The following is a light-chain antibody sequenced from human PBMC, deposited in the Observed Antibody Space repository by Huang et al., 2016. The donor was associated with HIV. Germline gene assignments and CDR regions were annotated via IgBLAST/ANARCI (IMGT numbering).Light chain of an antibody. CDR3: QQRSAWPRT. V-gene: IGKV3-11*01. CDR1: QSVFTY. CDR2: EAS. Sequence: EIVLTQSPAILFLSPGESATLSCTTSQSVFTYLAWYQQRPGQAPRLLIYEASNRAAGIPARFSGSGSGTDFTITISSLEPEDFAIYYCQQRSAWPRTFGQGTKLEI. J-gene: IGKJ2*01.